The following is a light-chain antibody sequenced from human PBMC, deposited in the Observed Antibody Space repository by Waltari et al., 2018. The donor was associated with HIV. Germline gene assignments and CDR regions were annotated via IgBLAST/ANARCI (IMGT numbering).Light chain of an antibody. V-gene: IGKV1-9*01. CDR2: AAS. CDR3: QHLNSYPPFT. CDR1: QAISSN. J-gene: IGKJ3*01. Sequence: DIQLTQSPSFMSASVGDRVTITCRASQAISSNLAWYQQKPGQAPTLLIYAASSLPSGVPSRFSGSGSGTEFTLTVRSLQPEDFATYCCQHLNSYPPFTFGPGTTVD.